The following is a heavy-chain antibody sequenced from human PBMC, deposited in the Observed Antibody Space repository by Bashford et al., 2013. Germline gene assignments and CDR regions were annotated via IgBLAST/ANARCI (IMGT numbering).Heavy chain of an antibody. V-gene: IGHV1-8*01. CDR1: GYTFTSYD. Sequence: ASVKVSCKASGYTFTSYDINWVRQATGQGLEWMGWMNPNSGNTGYAQKFQGRVTMTRNTSISTAYMELSSLRSEDTAVYYCARGPLNRYSSSWYHLDVWGKGTTVTVSS. CDR3: ARGPLNRYSSSWYHLDV. J-gene: IGHJ6*04. CDR2: MNPNSGNT. D-gene: IGHD6-13*01.